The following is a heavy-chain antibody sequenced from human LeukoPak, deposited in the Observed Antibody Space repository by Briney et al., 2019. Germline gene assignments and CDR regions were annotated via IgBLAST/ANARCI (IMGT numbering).Heavy chain of an antibody. CDR2: IKQDGSEK. J-gene: IGHJ6*02. V-gene: IGHV3-7*01. D-gene: IGHD2-2*01. Sequence: GGSLRLSCAASGFTFSIYWMSWVRQAPGKGLEWVANIKQDGSEKYYVDSVKGRFTISRDNAKNSLYLQMNSLRAEDTAVYYCASLSSTSSSYYGMDVWGQGTTVTVSS. CDR3: ASLSSTSSSYYGMDV. CDR1: GFTFSIYW.